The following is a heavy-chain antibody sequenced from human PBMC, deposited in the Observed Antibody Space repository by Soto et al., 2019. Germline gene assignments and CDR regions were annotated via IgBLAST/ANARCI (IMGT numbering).Heavy chain of an antibody. V-gene: IGHV1-3*01. CDR2: ISSGNGNT. Sequence: QVQLVQSGAEVKEPGASVKVSCKASGYTFTYYTIHWVRQAPGQGLEWMGSISSGNGNTKFSQKFQDRVTFTRDTSAGTAYFQLGSLSADDTAVYDCASKRHLIYVHYWGQGTLVTVSA. CDR1: GYTFTYYT. CDR3: ASKRHLIYVHY. J-gene: IGHJ4*02.